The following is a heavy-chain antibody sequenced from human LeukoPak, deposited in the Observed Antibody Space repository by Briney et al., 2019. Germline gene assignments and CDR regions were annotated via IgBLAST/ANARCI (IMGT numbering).Heavy chain of an antibody. Sequence: ASVKVSCKASGYTLTNYYMHWVRQAPGQGLEWMGIINPSAGRTSYAKKFHGRVTITRDTSTSTLYMDLSSLTSEDTAVYFCARGPHSSSWPDIPRDFWGQGTLVTVSS. V-gene: IGHV1-46*01. CDR1: GYTLTNYY. J-gene: IGHJ4*02. D-gene: IGHD6-13*01. CDR2: INPSAGRT. CDR3: ARGPHSSSWPDIPRDF.